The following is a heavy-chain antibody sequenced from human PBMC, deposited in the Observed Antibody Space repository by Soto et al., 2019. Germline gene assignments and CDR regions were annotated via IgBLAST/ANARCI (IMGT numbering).Heavy chain of an antibody. V-gene: IGHV4-31*03. CDR2: IYYSGST. D-gene: IGHD2-2*01. J-gene: IGHJ6*02. Sequence: SETLSLTCTVSGGSISSGGYYWSWIRQHPGKGLEWIGYIYYSGSTYYNPSLKSRVTISVDTSKNQFSLKLSSVTAADTAVYYCARARPYCSSTSCAKTYYYYGMDVWGQGTTVTVSS. CDR1: GGSISSGGYY. CDR3: ARARPYCSSTSCAKTYYYYGMDV.